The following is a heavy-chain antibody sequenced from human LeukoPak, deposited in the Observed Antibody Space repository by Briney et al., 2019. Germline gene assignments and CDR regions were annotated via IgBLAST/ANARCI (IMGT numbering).Heavy chain of an antibody. J-gene: IGHJ4*02. CDR2: IYPGDSDT. D-gene: IGHD5-12*01. CDR3: ATQADIVATIYGY. Sequence: GESLKISCKGSGYSFPSYWIGWVRQMPGKGLEWMGIIYPGDSDTRYSPSFQGQVIISADKSISTAYLQWSSLKASDTAMYYCATQADIVATIYGYWGQGTLVAVSS. CDR1: GYSFPSYW. V-gene: IGHV5-51*01.